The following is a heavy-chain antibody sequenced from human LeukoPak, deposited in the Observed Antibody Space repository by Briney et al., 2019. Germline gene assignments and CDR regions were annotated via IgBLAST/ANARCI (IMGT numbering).Heavy chain of an antibody. CDR3: ARDPYNGNYGDSYYYYMDV. V-gene: IGHV3-7*01. CDR2: IKQDGTEK. CDR1: GFSFTTYW. D-gene: IGHD1-26*01. Sequence: GESLRLSCAASGFSFTTYWMSWVRQAPGKGLEWVGNIKQDGTEKYYVDSVKGRFTISRDNAKSSLYLQMNSLRAEDAAIYYCARDPYNGNYGDSYYYYMDVWGKGTTVTISS. J-gene: IGHJ6*03.